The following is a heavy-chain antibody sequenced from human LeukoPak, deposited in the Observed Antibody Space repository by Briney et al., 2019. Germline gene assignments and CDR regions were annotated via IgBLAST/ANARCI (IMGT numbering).Heavy chain of an antibody. V-gene: IGHV3-30*02. D-gene: IGHD3-22*01. CDR3: ARGKRITYYYDSSGAQLGYYFDY. J-gene: IGHJ4*02. CDR2: IRYDGSNK. CDR1: GFTFSSYG. Sequence: GGSLRLSCAASGFTFSSYGMHWVRQAPGKGLEWVAFIRYDGSNKYYADSVKGRFTISRDNSKNTLYLQMNSLRAEDTAVYYCARGKRITYYYDSSGAQLGYYFDYWGQGTLVTVSS.